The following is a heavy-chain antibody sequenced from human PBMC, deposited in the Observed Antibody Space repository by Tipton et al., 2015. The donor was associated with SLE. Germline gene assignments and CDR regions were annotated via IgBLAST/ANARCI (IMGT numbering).Heavy chain of an antibody. V-gene: IGHV4-34*01. CDR3: ARGAKERITLVRVRPYYFDY. Sequence: LRLSCAVYGGSFSGYSWGWIRPPPGKGLEWIGQTNPSGNTNYNPSLKSRVTISVDTSNNQLSLKLTSVTAADTAVYYCARGAKERITLVRVRPYYFDYWGQGSLVTVSS. CDR2: TNPSGNT. D-gene: IGHD3-10*01. J-gene: IGHJ4*01. CDR1: GGSFSGYS.